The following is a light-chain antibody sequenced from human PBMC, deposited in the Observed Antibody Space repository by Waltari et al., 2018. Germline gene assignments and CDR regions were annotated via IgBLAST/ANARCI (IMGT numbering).Light chain of an antibody. J-gene: IGLJ1*01. V-gene: IGLV3-21*01. CDR2: YDS. Sequence: SYVLTQPPSVSVAPGETARLTCGGNNIESKSVHWYRQRPGQAPVLVISYDSDRPSGIPDRLSGSNSGNTATLTISRVEAGDEADDYCQVWDANPDPGVFGTGTEVTVL. CDR3: QVWDANPDPGV. CDR1: NIESKS.